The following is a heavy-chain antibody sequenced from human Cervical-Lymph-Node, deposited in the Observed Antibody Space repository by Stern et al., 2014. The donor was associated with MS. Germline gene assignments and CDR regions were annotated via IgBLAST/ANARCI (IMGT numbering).Heavy chain of an antibody. CDR1: GGSISSSSYY. J-gene: IGHJ4*02. CDR2: IYYSGST. D-gene: IGHD6-19*01. Sequence: QLQLQESGPGLVKPSETLSLTCTVSGGSISSSSYYWGWIRQPPGKGLEWIGSIYYSGSTYYNPSLKSRVTISVETSKNQFSLKLSSVTAADTAVYYCARLIAVAGYYFDYWGQGTLVTVSS. CDR3: ARLIAVAGYYFDY. V-gene: IGHV4-39*01.